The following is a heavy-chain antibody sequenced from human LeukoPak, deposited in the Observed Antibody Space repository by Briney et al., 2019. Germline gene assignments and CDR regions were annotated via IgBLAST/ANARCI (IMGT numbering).Heavy chain of an antibody. J-gene: IGHJ6*03. V-gene: IGHV4-39*07. CDR3: ARVLYYYYYMDV. CDR1: GGSISSSSYY. Sequence: SETLSLTCTVSGGSISSSSYYWGWIRQPPGKGLEWIGSIYYSGSTYYNPSLKSRVTISVDTSRNRFSLKLSSVTAADTAVYCCARVLYYYYYMDVWGKGTTVTVSS. CDR2: IYYSGST.